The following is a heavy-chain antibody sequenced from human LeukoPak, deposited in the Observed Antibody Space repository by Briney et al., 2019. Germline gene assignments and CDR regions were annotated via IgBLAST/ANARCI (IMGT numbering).Heavy chain of an antibody. CDR3: ARSRGSCYSCGDY. V-gene: IGHV1-69*13. CDR2: IIPIFGTA. CDR1: GGTFSRYA. Sequence: SVKVSCKASGGTFSRYAISWVRQAPGQGLEWMGGIIPIFGTANYAQKFQGRVTITADESTSTAYMELSSLRSEDTAVYYCARSRGSCYSCGDYWGQGTLVTVSS. J-gene: IGHJ4*02. D-gene: IGHD2-15*01.